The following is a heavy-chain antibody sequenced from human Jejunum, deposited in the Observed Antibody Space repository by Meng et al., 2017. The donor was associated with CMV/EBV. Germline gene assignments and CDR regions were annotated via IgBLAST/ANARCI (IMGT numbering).Heavy chain of an antibody. CDR2: IDSTGNTF. Sequence: IRQAPGKGLGWIAYIDSTGNTFSPADSVKGRFTISRDNAKTSLSLQMSSLRAEDTAVYYCARDRNQVYGVVVPYYYYSYGMDVWGQGTTVTVSS. CDR3: ARDRNQVYGVVVPYYYYSYGMDV. D-gene: IGHD3-3*01. V-gene: IGHV3-11*04. J-gene: IGHJ6*02.